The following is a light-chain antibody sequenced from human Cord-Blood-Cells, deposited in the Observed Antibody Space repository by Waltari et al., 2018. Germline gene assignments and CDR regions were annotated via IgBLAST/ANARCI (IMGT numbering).Light chain of an antibody. CDR2: GAS. J-gene: IGKJ2*01. V-gene: IGKV3-20*01. CDR3: QQYGSSPQT. Sequence: IVLTQSPGTLSLSPGERATLPCRARQRISSSYLAWYQQKPGQAPRLLIYGASSRATGIPDRFSGSGSGTDFTLTISRLEPEDFAVYYCQQYGSSPQTFGQGTKLEIK. CDR1: QRISSSY.